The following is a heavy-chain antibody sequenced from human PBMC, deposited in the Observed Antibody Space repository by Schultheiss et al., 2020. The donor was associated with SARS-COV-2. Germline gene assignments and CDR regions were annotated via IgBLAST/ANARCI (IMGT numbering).Heavy chain of an antibody. J-gene: IGHJ4*02. CDR2: IYYSGST. CDR3: ARASGKYSSSYFDY. V-gene: IGHV4-31*01. Sequence: SQTLSLTCAVYGGSFSGYYWSWIRQHPGKGLEWIGYIYYSGSTYYNPSLKSLVTISVDTSKNQFSLKLSSVTAADTAVYYCARASGKYSSSYFDYWGQGTLVTVSS. D-gene: IGHD6-6*01. CDR1: GGSFSGYY.